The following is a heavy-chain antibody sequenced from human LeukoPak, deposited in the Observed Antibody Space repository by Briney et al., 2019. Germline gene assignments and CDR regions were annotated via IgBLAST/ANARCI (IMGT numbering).Heavy chain of an antibody. V-gene: IGHV3-64D*06. D-gene: IGHD6-19*01. CDR1: GFTFSIYA. Sequence: GGSLRLSCSASGFTFSIYAMHWVRQAPGKGLEYVSGISDYGGSTYYADSVKGRFTISRDNSKNTLYLQMSSLTPEDTARYYCVNLGQWLVPDYYYGVAVWGQGNTLTVSS. CDR2: ISDYGGST. J-gene: IGHJ6*02. CDR3: VNLGQWLVPDYYYGVAV.